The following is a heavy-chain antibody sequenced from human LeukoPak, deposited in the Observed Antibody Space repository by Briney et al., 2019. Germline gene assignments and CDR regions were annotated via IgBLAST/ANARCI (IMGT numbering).Heavy chain of an antibody. J-gene: IGHJ4*02. V-gene: IGHV1-2*02. CDR2: INPNSGGT. Sequence: GASVKVSCKASGYTFTGYYIHWVRQAPGQGLEWMGWINPNSGGTNYAPKFQGRVTMTRDTSISTAYMELSRLTFDDTAVYYCAREGLRREGDLGYWGQGTLVTVSS. CDR3: AREGLRREGDLGY. D-gene: IGHD5/OR15-5a*01. CDR1: GYTFTGYY.